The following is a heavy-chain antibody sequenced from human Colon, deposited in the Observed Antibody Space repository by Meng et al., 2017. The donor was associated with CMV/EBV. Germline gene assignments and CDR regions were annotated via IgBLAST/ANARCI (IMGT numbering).Heavy chain of an antibody. J-gene: IGHJ1*01. V-gene: IGHV1-2*02. CDR3: ASHSSYVWGSHH. CDR2: MDPTTGRT. Sequence: VLLLHVGAEVRLPGASVKVACKASGYSFTGYYIPWVRQAPGQGLEWMGWMDPTTGRTDYAQQFQGTVTMTRDTSISTAYLELSRLTSDDTAVYYCASHSSYVWGSHHWGQGTLVTVSS. CDR1: GYSFTGYY. D-gene: IGHD3-16*01.